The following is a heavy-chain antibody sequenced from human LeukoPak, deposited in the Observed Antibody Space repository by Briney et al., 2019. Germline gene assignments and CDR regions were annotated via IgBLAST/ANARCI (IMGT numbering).Heavy chain of an antibody. V-gene: IGHV3-21*01. Sequence: PGGSLRLSCAASGFTFSSYSMNWVRQAPGEGLEWVSSISSSSSYIYYADSVKGRFTISRDNAKNSLYLQMNSLRAEDTAVYYCARVSLSAAFDTWGQGTMVTVSS. D-gene: IGHD2/OR15-2a*01. J-gene: IGHJ3*02. CDR1: GFTFSSYS. CDR2: ISSSSSYI. CDR3: ARVSLSAAFDT.